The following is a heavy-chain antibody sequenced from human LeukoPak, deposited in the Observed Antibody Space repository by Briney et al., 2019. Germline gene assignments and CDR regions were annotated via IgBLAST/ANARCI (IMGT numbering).Heavy chain of an antibody. CDR2: IGAGGTFT. J-gene: IGHJ4*02. V-gene: IGHV3-23*01. CDR1: GFTFSSYA. D-gene: IGHD6-13*01. Sequence: PGGSLRLSCTASGFTFSSYAMNWVRQAPGKGLEWVSGIGAGGTFTYYADSVKGRFTISRDNSRNTLYLQMNSLRAEDTAVFYCATVLAGAAVRNFDYWGQGTLVTVSS. CDR3: ATVLAGAAVRNFDY.